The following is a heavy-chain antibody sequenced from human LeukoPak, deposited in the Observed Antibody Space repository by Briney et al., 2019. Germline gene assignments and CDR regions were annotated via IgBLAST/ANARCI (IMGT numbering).Heavy chain of an antibody. CDR2: IKSKTDGGTT. D-gene: IGHD3-9*01. CDR1: GFTFCNAW. V-gene: IGHV3-15*01. Sequence: GGSLRLSCAASGFTFCNAWMSWVRQAPGKGLEWVGRIKSKTDGGTTGYAAPVKGRFTISRDGSKNTLYLQMNSLKTEDTAVYYCTTDDPPLLRYFDWVDCWGQGTLVTVSS. CDR3: TTDDPPLLRYFDWVDC. J-gene: IGHJ4*02.